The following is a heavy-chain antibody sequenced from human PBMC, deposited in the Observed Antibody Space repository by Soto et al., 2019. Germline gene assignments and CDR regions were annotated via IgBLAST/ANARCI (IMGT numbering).Heavy chain of an antibody. CDR2: ISGTGSRT. J-gene: IGHJ6*02. Sequence: EVQVLESGGGLVQPGGSLRLSCAASGFSFGDCAMSWVRQAPGKGLEWVSGISGTGSRTSYADSVRGRFTISRDNVNNTLSLQMDSLRAEDTAVYYCARGGRYTYGYGDYSYGMDVWGQGTTVTVSS. CDR3: ARGGRYTYGYGDYSYGMDV. CDR1: GFSFGDCA. D-gene: IGHD5-18*01. V-gene: IGHV3-23*01.